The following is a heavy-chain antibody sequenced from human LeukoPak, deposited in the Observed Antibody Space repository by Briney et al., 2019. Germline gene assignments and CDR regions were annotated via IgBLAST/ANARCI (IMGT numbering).Heavy chain of an antibody. J-gene: IGHJ4*02. CDR1: GGSISSYF. CDR3: AGDGADVYGRAFDY. CDR2: IHASGTT. D-gene: IGHD3-10*01. Sequence: PSETLSLTCSVSGGSISSYFWTWIRQPAAEGLQWIGRIHASGTTNYNSSLKSRVSMSVDTSKNQFSLKLTSVTAADTAVYFCAGDGADVYGRAFDYWGQGTLVSVSS. V-gene: IGHV4-4*07.